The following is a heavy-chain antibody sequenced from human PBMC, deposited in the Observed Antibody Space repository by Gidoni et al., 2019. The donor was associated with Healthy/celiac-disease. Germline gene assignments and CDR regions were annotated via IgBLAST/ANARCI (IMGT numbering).Heavy chain of an antibody. J-gene: IGHJ4*02. CDR1: GFTFSSYD. CDR2: IGTAGDT. V-gene: IGHV3-13*01. CDR3: ARGGQGSGYDSPLDY. D-gene: IGHD5-12*01. Sequence: EVQLVESGGGLVQPGGSLRLSCAASGFTFSSYDMQWVRQATGKGLEWVSAIGTAGDTYYPGSVKGRFTISRENAKNSLYLQMNSLRAGDTAVYYCARGGQGSGYDSPLDYWGQGTLVTVSS.